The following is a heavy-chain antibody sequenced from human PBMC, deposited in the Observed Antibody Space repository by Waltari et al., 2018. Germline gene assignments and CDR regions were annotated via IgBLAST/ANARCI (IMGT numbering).Heavy chain of an antibody. V-gene: IGHV3-23*01. CDR3: AKDHGVAY. CDR1: GPTFSIFA. CDR2: ISNSGGDT. D-gene: IGHD3-16*01. Sequence: QLFESGGGLVQPGGSLRLSCSDSGPTFSIFAMSWVRQAPGRGLEWVSGISNSGGDTYYTDSVKGRFTISRDNSKKTLYLQMNSLRVEDTAVYYCAKDHGVAYWGQGILVTVSS. J-gene: IGHJ4*02.